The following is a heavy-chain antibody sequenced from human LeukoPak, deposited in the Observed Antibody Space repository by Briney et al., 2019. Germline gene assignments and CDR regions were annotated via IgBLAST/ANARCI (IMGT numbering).Heavy chain of an antibody. J-gene: IGHJ5*02. Sequence: GGSLRLSCAASGFTASSNYMRWVRQAPGKGVEGVSVIYSGGSTYYADSVNGRFTISRDNSNNTLYLQMHGLRAEDTAVYYCARAQVLAAAGYNWFDHWGQGTLVTVSS. CDR1: GFTASSNY. V-gene: IGHV3-66*01. D-gene: IGHD6-13*01. CDR3: ARAQVLAAAGYNWFDH. CDR2: IYSGGST.